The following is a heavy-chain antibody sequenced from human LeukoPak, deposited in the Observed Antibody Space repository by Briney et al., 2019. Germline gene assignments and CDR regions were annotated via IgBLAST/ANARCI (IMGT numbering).Heavy chain of an antibody. Sequence: GGSLRLSCAASGFTFSSYAMSWVRQAPGKGLEWVSAISGSGGSTYYADSVKGRFTISRDNSKNTLYLQMNSLRAEDTAVYYCAKTPAYCTNGVCYTHAFDIWGQGTMVAVSS. D-gene: IGHD2-8*01. V-gene: IGHV3-23*01. CDR1: GFTFSSYA. CDR3: AKTPAYCTNGVCYTHAFDI. CDR2: ISGSGGST. J-gene: IGHJ3*02.